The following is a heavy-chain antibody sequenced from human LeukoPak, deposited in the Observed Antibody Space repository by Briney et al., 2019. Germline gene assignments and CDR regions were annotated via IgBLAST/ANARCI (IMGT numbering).Heavy chain of an antibody. D-gene: IGHD3-3*01. J-gene: IGHJ2*01. Sequence: GGSLRLSCTVSGFLFSDSAIHWVRQAPGKGLEWVGHIRSKANSDETAYAASVKGRFTISRDDSKDTAYLQMHSLKPEETAVYHCTSPAHDFDLWSGYYSVWGRGAQVSVFS. CDR1: GFLFSDSA. V-gene: IGHV3-73*01. CDR3: TSPAHDFDLWSGYYSV. CDR2: IRSKANSDET.